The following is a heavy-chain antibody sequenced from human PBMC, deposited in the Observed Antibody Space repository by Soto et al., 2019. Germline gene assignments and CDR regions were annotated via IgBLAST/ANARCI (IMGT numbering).Heavy chain of an antibody. CDR3: ARAKIVVVPAAMTGHYYYYYGMDV. D-gene: IGHD2-2*01. V-gene: IGHV5-51*01. CDR2: IYPGDSDT. Sequence: GESLKISSKGSGSSFTSYWIGWVRQMPGKGLEWMGIIYPGDSDTRYSPSFQGQVTISADKSISTAYLQWSSLKASDTAMYYCARAKIVVVPAAMTGHYYYYYGMDVWGQGTTVTVSS. J-gene: IGHJ6*02. CDR1: GSSFTSYW.